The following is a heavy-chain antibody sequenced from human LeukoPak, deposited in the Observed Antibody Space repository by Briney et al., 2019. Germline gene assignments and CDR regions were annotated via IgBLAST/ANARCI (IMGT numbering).Heavy chain of an antibody. D-gene: IGHD5-18*01. J-gene: IGHJ4*02. V-gene: IGHV3-30*18. CDR1: GFTFNSYD. Sequence: GGSLRLSCAASGFTFNSYDIHWVRQAPGKGLEWVTLISNDGSNKYYADSVKGRFTISRDNSKNTLYLQMNSLRAEDTAVYYCAKDGLYSYGLAPIDYWGQGTLVTVSS. CDR2: ISNDGSNK. CDR3: AKDGLYSYGLAPIDY.